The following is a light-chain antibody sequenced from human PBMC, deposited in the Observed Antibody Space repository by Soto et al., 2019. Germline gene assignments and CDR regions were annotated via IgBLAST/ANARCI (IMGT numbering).Light chain of an antibody. CDR1: SSDVGGYHY. V-gene: IGLV2-14*01. CDR2: DVS. J-gene: IGLJ1*01. CDR3: SSYTSSSTYD. Sequence: QSALTQPASVSGSPGQSITISCTGTSSDVGGYHYVSWYQQHPGKAPKLMIYDVSNRPSGVSNRFSGSKSGNTASLTISGLQAEDEADYYCSSYTSSSTYDFGTGTKLTVL.